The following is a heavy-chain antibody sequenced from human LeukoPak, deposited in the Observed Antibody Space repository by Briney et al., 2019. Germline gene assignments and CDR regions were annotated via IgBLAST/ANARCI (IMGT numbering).Heavy chain of an antibody. D-gene: IGHD3-22*01. J-gene: IGHJ4*02. CDR2: IYPGDSDT. Sequence: GESLKISCKGSGYGFTSYWIGWVRQMPGKGLEWMGIIYPGDSDTRYSPSFQGQVTISADKSISTAYLQWSSLKASDTAMYYCARQGHYYDSSGYSFFDYWGQGTLVTVSS. CDR1: GYGFTSYW. V-gene: IGHV5-51*01. CDR3: ARQGHYYDSSGYSFFDY.